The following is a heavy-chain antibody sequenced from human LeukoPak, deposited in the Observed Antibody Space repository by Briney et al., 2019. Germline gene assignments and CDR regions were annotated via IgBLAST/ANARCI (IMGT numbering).Heavy chain of an antibody. V-gene: IGHV3-74*01. CDR2: ISSDGSST. CDR3: ARGYSGSYRVDY. J-gene: IGHJ4*02. D-gene: IGHD1-26*01. Sequence: GGSLRLSCAASGFTFSSYWMHWVRQAPGKGLVWVSRISSDGSSTTYADSVKGRFTISRDNAKNTLYLQMNSLRAEDTAVYYCARGYSGSYRVDYWGQGTLGTVSS. CDR1: GFTFSSYW.